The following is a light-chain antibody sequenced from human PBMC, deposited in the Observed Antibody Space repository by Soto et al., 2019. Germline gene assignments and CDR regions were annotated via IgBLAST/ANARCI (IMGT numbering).Light chain of an antibody. CDR2: GAS. CDR1: QSVNSKY. V-gene: IGKV3-15*01. J-gene: IGKJ4*01. Sequence: EIVLTQSPCTLSWSPGERATLSCRASQSVNSKYLAWYQQKPGQAPRLLIYGASTRATGIPARFSGSGSGTEFTLTISSLQSEDFAVYYCQQYNNWPMLTFGGGTKVDIK. CDR3: QQYNNWPMLT.